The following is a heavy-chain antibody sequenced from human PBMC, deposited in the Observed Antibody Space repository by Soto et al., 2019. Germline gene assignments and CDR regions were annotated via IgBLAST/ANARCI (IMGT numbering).Heavy chain of an antibody. CDR2: ITSGSSFK. Sequence: VQLVESGGGLVQPGGSLRLSCAASGFTFSNSNMNWVRQAPGKGLEWVSSITSGSSFKNYADSVKGRFTISRDNDKNSLYLQMNSLRAEDTAVYYCARDPPLSTIVVVGVDDFWGQGTLVTVSS. CDR3: ARDPPLSTIVVVGVDDF. D-gene: IGHD3-22*01. J-gene: IGHJ4*02. V-gene: IGHV3-21*02. CDR1: GFTFSNSN.